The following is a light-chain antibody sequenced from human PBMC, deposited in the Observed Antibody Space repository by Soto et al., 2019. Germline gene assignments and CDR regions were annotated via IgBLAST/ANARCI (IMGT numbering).Light chain of an antibody. V-gene: IGKV3-20*01. CDR3: QQYGRSPT. CDR2: SAS. CDR1: QSVSSN. J-gene: IGKJ1*01. Sequence: EILMTQPPATLSVSPGARATLSCRASQSVSSNLAWYQQKPGQAPRLLIYSASSRATGIPDRFSGSGSGTDFTLTISRLEPEDFAVYYCQQYGRSPTFGQGTKVDIK.